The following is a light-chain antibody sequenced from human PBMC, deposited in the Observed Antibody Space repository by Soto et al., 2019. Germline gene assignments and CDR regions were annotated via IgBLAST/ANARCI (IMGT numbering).Light chain of an antibody. CDR2: GAC. J-gene: IGKJ1*01. V-gene: IGKV3-20*01. CDR3: QQYGSTPTWT. Sequence: ESVLTQSPGSLSLSPAHRATLSCRPSQSVITNYLAWYQQKPGQAPRRLMYGACRRATCIPDRFSGSGSGTDFTLTISRLEPEDSAVYYCQQYGSTPTWTFGQGAKVDIK. CDR1: QSVITNY.